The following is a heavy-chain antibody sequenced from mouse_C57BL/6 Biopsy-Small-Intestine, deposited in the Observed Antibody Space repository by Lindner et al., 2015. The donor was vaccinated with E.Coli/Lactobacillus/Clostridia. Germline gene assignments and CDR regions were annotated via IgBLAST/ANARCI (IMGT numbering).Heavy chain of an antibody. V-gene: IGHV1-54*01. CDR3: ARSPYFSNYVDY. J-gene: IGHJ2*01. CDR1: GYAFTNYL. CDR2: INPGSGGT. Sequence: VQLQESGAELVRPGTSVKVSCKASGYAFTNYLIEWVKQRPGQGLEWIGVINPGSGGTNFNEKFKGKATLTADKSSSTAYMQLSSLTSEDSAVYFCARSPYFSNYVDYWGHGTTLIVSS. D-gene: IGHD2-5*01.